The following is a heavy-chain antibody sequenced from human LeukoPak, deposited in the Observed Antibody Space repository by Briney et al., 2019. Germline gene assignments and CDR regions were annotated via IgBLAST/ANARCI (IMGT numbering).Heavy chain of an antibody. D-gene: IGHD2/OR15-2a*01. CDR3: ARALNGYFYAFDS. CDR1: GGSISSGEYY. V-gene: IGHV4-30-4*01. CDR2: FSYTGST. Sequence: SETLSLTCTASGGSISSGEYYWGWIRQPPGKGLEWIGYFSYTGSTYYNPSVKSRVSISVDTSKNQFSLKLTSVTAADTAVYYCARALNGYFYAFDSWGQGTLVTVSS. J-gene: IGHJ4*02.